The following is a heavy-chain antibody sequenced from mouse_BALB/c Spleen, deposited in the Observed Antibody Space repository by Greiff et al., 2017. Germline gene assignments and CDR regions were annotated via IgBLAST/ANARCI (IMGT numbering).Heavy chain of an antibody. V-gene: IGHV1S81*02. CDR3: ARSYYEYENAMDY. J-gene: IGHJ4*01. CDR1: GYTFTSYG. D-gene: IGHD2-4*01. CDR2: INHCNGGT. Sequence: VQLLQSGAGLVQPGASGKLSCEASGYTFTSYGMSWVRQTPGQGLEWIGEINHCNGGTNFNEKFKGQSTLTIEKASSTAYMELSSLTSEDSAVYYCARSYYEYENAMDYWGQGTSVTVSS.